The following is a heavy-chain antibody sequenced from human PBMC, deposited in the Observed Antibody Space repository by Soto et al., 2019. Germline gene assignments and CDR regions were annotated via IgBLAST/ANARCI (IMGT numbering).Heavy chain of an antibody. CDR3: AKDGIVVVITPDYFDY. D-gene: IGHD3-22*01. Sequence: PGGSLRLSCAASGFTFSSYAMSWVRQAPGKGLEWVSAISGSGGSTYYADSVKGRFTISRDNSKNTLYLQMNSLRAEDTAVYYCAKDGIVVVITPDYFDYWGQGTLVTVSS. CDR1: GFTFSSYA. J-gene: IGHJ4*02. CDR2: ISGSGGST. V-gene: IGHV3-23*01.